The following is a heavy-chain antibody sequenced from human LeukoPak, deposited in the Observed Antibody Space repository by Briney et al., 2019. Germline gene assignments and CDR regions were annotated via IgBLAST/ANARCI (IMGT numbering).Heavy chain of an antibody. CDR2: TYYRSKWYN. V-gene: IGHV6-1*01. CDR1: GDSVSINSVA. CDR3: VRAHNWNFGY. D-gene: IGHD1-7*01. J-gene: IGHJ4*02. Sequence: SQTLSLTCVISGDSVSINSVALNWIRQSPSRGLEWLGRTYYRSKWYNDYATSVKSRITINPDTSKNQFSLQLNPVTPEDTAIYYCVRAHNWNFGYWGQGTLVTVSS.